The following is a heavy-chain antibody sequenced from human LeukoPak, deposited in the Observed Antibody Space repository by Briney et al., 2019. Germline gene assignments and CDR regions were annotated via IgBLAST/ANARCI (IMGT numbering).Heavy chain of an antibody. CDR2: IYYSGST. Sequence: PSETLSLTCTVSGGSISSYYWSWIRQPPGKGLEWIGYIYYSGSTNYNPSLKSRVTISVDTSKSQFSLRLSSVTAADTAMYYCARLSSWHDYYYGMDVWGQGTTVTVSS. CDR3: ARLSSWHDYYYGMDV. J-gene: IGHJ6*02. V-gene: IGHV4-59*01. CDR1: GGSISSYY. D-gene: IGHD6-13*01.